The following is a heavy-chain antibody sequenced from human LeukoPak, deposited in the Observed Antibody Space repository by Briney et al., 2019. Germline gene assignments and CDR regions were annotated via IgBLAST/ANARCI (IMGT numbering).Heavy chain of an antibody. J-gene: IGHJ4*02. CDR3: AKERTGGWPFDY. Sequence: GGSLRLSCAASGFTVSSNYMSWVRRAPGKGLEWVSVIYSGGSTYYADSVKGRFTISRDNSKNTLYLQMNSLRADDTAVYYCAKERTGGWPFDYWGQGTLVTVSS. CDR1: GFTVSSNY. D-gene: IGHD6-19*01. V-gene: IGHV3-66*01. CDR2: IYSGGST.